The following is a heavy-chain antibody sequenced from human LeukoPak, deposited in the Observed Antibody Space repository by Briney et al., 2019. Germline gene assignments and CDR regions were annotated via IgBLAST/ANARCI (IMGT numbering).Heavy chain of an antibody. V-gene: IGHV4-39*07. CDR2: ISYSGTT. D-gene: IGHD7-27*01. Sequence: SETLSLTCTVSGGSISNSRHYWGWIRQPPGKGLEWIGSISYSGTTYSNPSLKSRVAMSLDTSKNQFSLRLRSVTSADTAMYYCARVDRHLGIRHFFDYWGQGTLVTVSS. J-gene: IGHJ4*02. CDR3: ARVDRHLGIRHFFDY. CDR1: GGSISNSRHY.